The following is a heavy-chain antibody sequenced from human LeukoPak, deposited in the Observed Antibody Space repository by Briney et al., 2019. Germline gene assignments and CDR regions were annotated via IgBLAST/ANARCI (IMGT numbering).Heavy chain of an antibody. J-gene: IGHJ4*02. CDR3: AKGVTKLRYFDWFY. Sequence: GGSLRLSCAASGFTFSSYAMSWVRQAPGKGLEWVSAISGSGGSTYYADSVKGRFTISRDNSKNTLYLQMNSLGAEDTAVYYCAKGVTKLRYFDWFYWGQGTLVTVSS. CDR2: ISGSGGST. V-gene: IGHV3-23*01. D-gene: IGHD3-9*01. CDR1: GFTFSSYA.